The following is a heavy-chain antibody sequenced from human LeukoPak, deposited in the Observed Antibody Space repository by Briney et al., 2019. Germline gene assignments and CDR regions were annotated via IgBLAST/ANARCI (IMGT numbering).Heavy chain of an antibody. Sequence: SETLSLTCTVSGGSISSSSYYWGWIRQPPGKGLEWIGSIYYSGSTYYNPSLKSRVTISVDTSKNQFSLKLSSVTAADTAVYYCARAGANDSSGYLDWGQGTLVTVSS. J-gene: IGHJ4*02. D-gene: IGHD3-22*01. CDR1: GGSISSSSYY. V-gene: IGHV4-39*07. CDR2: IYYSGST. CDR3: ARAGANDSSGYLD.